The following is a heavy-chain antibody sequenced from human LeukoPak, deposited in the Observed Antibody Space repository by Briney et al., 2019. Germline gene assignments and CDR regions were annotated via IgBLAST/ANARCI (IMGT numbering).Heavy chain of an antibody. CDR1: GFTFSNYW. CDR3: ASLGPYWYFDL. CDR2: IKQDGSEK. J-gene: IGHJ2*01. V-gene: IGHV3-7*01. Sequence: PGGSLRLSCAASGFTFSNYWMSWVRQAPGKGLEWVANIKQDGSEKYYVDSVKGRFTISRDNAKNSLYLQMNSLRAEDTAVYYCASLGPYWYFDLCGRGTLVTVSS. D-gene: IGHD3-10*01.